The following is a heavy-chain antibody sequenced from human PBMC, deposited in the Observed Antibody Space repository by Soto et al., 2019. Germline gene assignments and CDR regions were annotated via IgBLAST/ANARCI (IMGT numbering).Heavy chain of an antibody. J-gene: IGHJ6*02. V-gene: IGHV4-4*07. D-gene: IGHD2-15*01. Sequence: TSETLSLTCTVSGGSISSYYWSWIRQPAGKGLEWIGRIYTSGSTNYNPSLKSRVTMSVDTSKNQFSLKLSSVTAADTAVYYCARDRTGGGYRSGGSCIYYYYGMDVWGQGTTVTVSS. CDR1: GGSISSYY. CDR3: ARDRTGGGYRSGGSCIYYYYGMDV. CDR2: IYTSGST.